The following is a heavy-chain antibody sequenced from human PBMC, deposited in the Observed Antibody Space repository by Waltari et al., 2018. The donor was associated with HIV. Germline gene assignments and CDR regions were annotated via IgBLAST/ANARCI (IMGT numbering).Heavy chain of an antibody. CDR1: GGSFSGYY. D-gene: IGHD5-18*01. J-gene: IGHJ5*02. V-gene: IGHV4-34*01. CDR3: ASNDTAGFDP. Sequence: QVQLQQWGAGLLKPSETLSLTCAVYGGSFSGYYWSWIRQPPGKGLEWIGEINHSGSTNYNPSLKSRVTISVDTSKNQFSLKLSSVTAADTAVYYCASNDTAGFDPWGQGTLVTVSS. CDR2: INHSGST.